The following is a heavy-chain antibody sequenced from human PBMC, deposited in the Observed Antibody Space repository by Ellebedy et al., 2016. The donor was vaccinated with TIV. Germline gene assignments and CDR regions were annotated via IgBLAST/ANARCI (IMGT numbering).Heavy chain of an antibody. CDR2: IYFSGTT. CDR1: GGPINAYY. J-gene: IGHJ6*02. Sequence: MPSETLSLTCTVSGGPINAYYWNWIRQSPGKGLEWIGHIYFSGTTNLNPSLKSRVSISIDTSKNQLFLKLSSVTAADTAVYYCARSLSYGMDVWGQGTTVTVSS. CDR3: ARSLSYGMDV. V-gene: IGHV4-4*09.